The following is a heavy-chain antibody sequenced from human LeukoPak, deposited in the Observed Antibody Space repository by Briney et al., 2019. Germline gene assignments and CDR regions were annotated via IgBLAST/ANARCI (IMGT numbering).Heavy chain of an antibody. Sequence: GGSLRLSCAASGFTFSSYSMNWVRQAPGKGLEWVSSISSSSSYIYYADPVKGRFTISRDNAKNSLYLQMNSLRAEDTAVYYCARDLSIAAAGTYYWGQGTLVTVSS. V-gene: IGHV3-21*01. D-gene: IGHD6-13*01. CDR2: ISSSSSYI. CDR1: GFTFSSYS. CDR3: ARDLSIAAAGTYY. J-gene: IGHJ4*02.